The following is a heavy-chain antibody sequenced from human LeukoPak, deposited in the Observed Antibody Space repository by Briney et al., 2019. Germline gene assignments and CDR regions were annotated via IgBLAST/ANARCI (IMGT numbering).Heavy chain of an antibody. J-gene: IGHJ3*02. V-gene: IGHV3-11*01. CDR1: GFTSSDYY. CDR3: ARSTLERWLQLGAFDI. CDR2: ISSSGSTI. D-gene: IGHD5-24*01. Sequence: GGSLRLSCAASGFTSSDYYMSWIRQAPGKGLEWVSYISSSGSTIYYADSVKGRFTISRDNAKNSLYLQMNSLRAEDTAVYYCARSTLERWLQLGAFDIWGQGTMVTVSS.